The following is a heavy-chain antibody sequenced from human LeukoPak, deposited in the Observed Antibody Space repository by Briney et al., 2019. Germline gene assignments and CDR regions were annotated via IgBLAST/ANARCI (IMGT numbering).Heavy chain of an antibody. CDR2: ISGSGRTT. CDR3: AKNVVVKRYFDY. V-gene: IGHV3-23*01. Sequence: PGGSLRLSCAASGFTSSNHAMSWVRQAPGKGLQWVSVISGSGRTTEYADSVKGRFAISRDNSKNTLSLQMNSLRVEDTAIYYCAKNVVVKRYFDYWGQGTLITVSS. CDR1: GFTSSNHA. J-gene: IGHJ4*02. D-gene: IGHD2-15*01.